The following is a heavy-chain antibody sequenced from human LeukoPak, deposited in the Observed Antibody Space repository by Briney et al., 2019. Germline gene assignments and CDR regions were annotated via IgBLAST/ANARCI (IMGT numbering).Heavy chain of an antibody. CDR3: ARGGGYASPIGY. D-gene: IGHD5-12*01. V-gene: IGHV4-59*01. CDR1: GGSISTYY. Sequence: PSETLSLTCTLSGGSISTYYWSWIRQPPGKGLEWIGYIYHSGSTNYNPSLKSRVTISVDTSKNQFSLKLSSVTAADTAVYYCARGGGYASPIGYWGQGALVAVSS. J-gene: IGHJ4*02. CDR2: IYHSGST.